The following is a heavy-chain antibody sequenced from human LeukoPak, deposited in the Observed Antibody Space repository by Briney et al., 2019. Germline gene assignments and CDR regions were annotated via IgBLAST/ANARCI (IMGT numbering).Heavy chain of an antibody. Sequence: PSETLSLTCTVSGGSISTSNYYWGWIRQPPGKGLEWIGSIYYSGSTYYNPSLKSRVTISVGTSKNQFSLKLSSVTAADTAVYYCARLGRQYQLLRFPSETPHYYYYYMDVWGKGTTVTVSS. CDR1: GGSISTSNYY. J-gene: IGHJ6*03. CDR2: IYYSGST. D-gene: IGHD2-2*01. CDR3: ARLGRQYQLLRFPSETPHYYYYYMDV. V-gene: IGHV4-39*07.